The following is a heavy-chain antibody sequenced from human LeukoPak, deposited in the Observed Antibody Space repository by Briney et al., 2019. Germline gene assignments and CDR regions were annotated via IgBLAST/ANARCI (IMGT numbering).Heavy chain of an antibody. V-gene: IGHV3-21*05. CDR3: AGVATTIDY. CDR2: ISSSSSYI. Sequence: PGGSLRLSCTASGFTFGDYAMSWVRQAPGKGLEWVSYISSSSSYIYYADSVKGRFTISRDNAKNSLYLQMNSLRAEDTAVYYCAGVATTIDYWGQGTLVTVSS. D-gene: IGHD5-12*01. J-gene: IGHJ4*02. CDR1: GFTFGDYA.